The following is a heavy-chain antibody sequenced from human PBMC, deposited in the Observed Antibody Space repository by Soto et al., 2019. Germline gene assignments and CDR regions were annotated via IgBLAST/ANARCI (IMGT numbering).Heavy chain of an antibody. J-gene: IGHJ5*02. CDR1: GSPDIIHG. D-gene: IGHD3-3*01. Sequence: PGGSLRLCSAASGSPDIIHGMHLFPQPPGTGREWLAVISNDGNKKYYVESVEGRFSISRDNSKSIVYLQMNNVRIEDTAKYYCAKDKVPYYDFWSGQRWFDPWGQGTQVTFSS. V-gene: IGHV3-30*18. CDR2: ISNDGNKK. CDR3: AKDKVPYYDFWSGQRWFDP.